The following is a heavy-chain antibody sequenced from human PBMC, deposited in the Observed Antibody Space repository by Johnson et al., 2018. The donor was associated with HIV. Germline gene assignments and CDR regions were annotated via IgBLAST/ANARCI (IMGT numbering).Heavy chain of an antibody. J-gene: IGHJ3*02. V-gene: IGHV3-9*01. CDR2: ISWNSGSI. Sequence: QLVESGGGVVQPGRSLRLSCAASGFTFDDYAMHWVRQAPGKGLEWVSGISWNSGSIGYADSVKGRFTISRDNSKNTLYLQMNSLRAEDTAVYYCARGRPNYYDSSGRYVPVAFDIWGQGTMVTVSS. CDR1: GFTFDDYA. D-gene: IGHD3-22*01. CDR3: ARGRPNYYDSSGRYVPVAFDI.